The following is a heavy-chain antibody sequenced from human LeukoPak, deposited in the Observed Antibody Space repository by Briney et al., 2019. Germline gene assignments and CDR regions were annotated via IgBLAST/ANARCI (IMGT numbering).Heavy chain of an antibody. V-gene: IGHV4-59*08. CDR2: IYYSGST. CDR1: GGSISSYY. Sequence: SETLSLTCTVSGGSISSYYWSWIRQPPGKGLEWIGYIYYSGSTNYNPSLKSRVTISVDTSKNQFSLKLSSVTAADTAMYYCARHIGYCSSSTCQPGFHPWGQGTLVTVSS. J-gene: IGHJ5*02. D-gene: IGHD2-2*01. CDR3: ARHIGYCSSSTCQPGFHP.